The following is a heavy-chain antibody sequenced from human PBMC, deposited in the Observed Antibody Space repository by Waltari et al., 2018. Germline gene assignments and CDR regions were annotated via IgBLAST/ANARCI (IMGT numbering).Heavy chain of an antibody. D-gene: IGHD3-10*01. J-gene: IGHJ5*02. CDR1: GFSLSTSGMC. V-gene: IGHV2-70*15. CDR3: ARIVRGGDRQHGSGRINDNWFDP. CDR2: IDWDDDK. Sequence: QVTLRESGPALVKPTQTLTLTCTFSGFSLSTSGMCVSWIRQPPGKALEWLARIDWDDDKYYNTSLKTRLTISKDTSKNQVVLTMTNMDPVDTATYYCARIVRGGDRQHGSGRINDNWFDPWGQGTLVTVSS.